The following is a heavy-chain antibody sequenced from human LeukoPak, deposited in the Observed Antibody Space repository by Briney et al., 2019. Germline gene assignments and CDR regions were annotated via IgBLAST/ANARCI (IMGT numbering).Heavy chain of an antibody. Sequence: SETLSLTCTVSGDSISGYYWSWIRQSPQKRLEWIAYIYYGGSTHYNPSLKSRVTLSVSSSKNQFSLKLSSVTAADTGVYYCARGLIAAREYYLDSWGPGTLVTVSS. CDR1: GDSISGYY. J-gene: IGHJ4*02. CDR3: ARGLIAAREYYLDS. CDR2: IYYGGST. V-gene: IGHV4-59*01. D-gene: IGHD6-6*01.